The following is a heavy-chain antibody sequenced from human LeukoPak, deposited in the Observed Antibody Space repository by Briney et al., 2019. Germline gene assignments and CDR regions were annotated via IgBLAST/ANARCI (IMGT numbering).Heavy chain of an antibody. CDR2: IRSRANSYVT. V-gene: IGHV3-73*01. D-gene: IGHD2-2*01. CDR3: TRHSDTYCSRANCYVDNFYGLDV. CDR1: GFTFSGSA. Sequence: PGGSLRLSCAASGFTFSGSAMHWVRQASGKGLEWVGRIRSRANSYVTAYAAAVTGRFIISRDDSSNTTYLQMNSLTTEDTAVYYCTRHSDTYCSRANCYVDNFYGLDVWGQGTRVTVS. J-gene: IGHJ6*02.